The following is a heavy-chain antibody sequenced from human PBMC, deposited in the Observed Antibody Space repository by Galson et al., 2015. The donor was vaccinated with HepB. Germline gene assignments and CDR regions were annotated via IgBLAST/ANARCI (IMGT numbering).Heavy chain of an antibody. Sequence: SLRLSCAASGFAFSTYSMNWVRQAPGKGLEWISYISTSGGTTYYADSVKGRFTISRDNAKNSLYLQVTSLRAEDTAVYYCARKGEYYSFDYWGQGTLVTVSS. CDR1: GFAFSTYS. J-gene: IGHJ4*02. V-gene: IGHV3-48*04. D-gene: IGHD3-16*01. CDR2: ISTSGGTT. CDR3: ARKGEYYSFDY.